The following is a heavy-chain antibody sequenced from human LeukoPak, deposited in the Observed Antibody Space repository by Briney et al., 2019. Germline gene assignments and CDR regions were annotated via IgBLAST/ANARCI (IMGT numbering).Heavy chain of an antibody. CDR1: GFTFSSYA. V-gene: IGHV3-23*01. CDR2: ISGSGGST. CDR3: AKEPHSSNWVDSYFDY. Sequence: GGSLRLSCAASGFTFSSYAMSWVRQAPGKGLEWVSAISGSGGSTYYADSVKGRFTISRDNSKNTLYLQMNSLRAEDTAVYYCAKEPHSSNWVDSYFDYWGQGTLVTVSS. J-gene: IGHJ4*02. D-gene: IGHD6-13*01.